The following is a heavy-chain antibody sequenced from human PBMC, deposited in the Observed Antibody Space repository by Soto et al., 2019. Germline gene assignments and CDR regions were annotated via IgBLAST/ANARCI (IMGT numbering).Heavy chain of an antibody. J-gene: IGHJ4*02. D-gene: IGHD2-15*01. V-gene: IGHV3-48*02. Sequence: GSLRLSCVTSGLTFTKYSMNWVRQAPGKGLEWVSYISYSGETKYYADSLKGRYAISRDDAKNSVYLQMNSLRDEDTAFYYCVRGVVVVVGSTAENFDHWGQGTLVTVSS. CDR2: ISYSGETK. CDR3: VRGVVVVVGSTAENFDH. CDR1: GLTFTKYS.